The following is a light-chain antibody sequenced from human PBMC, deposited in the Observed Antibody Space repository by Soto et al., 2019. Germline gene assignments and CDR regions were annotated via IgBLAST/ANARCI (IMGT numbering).Light chain of an antibody. CDR1: SSNIGSNY. CDR2: RNN. CDR3: ASWDDSLSGVV. Sequence: QSVLTQPSSASGTPGQRVTTSCSGSSSNIGSNYVYWYQQLPGTAPKLLIYRNNQRHSGVPDRFSGSKSGTSASLAISGLRSEDEADYYCASWDDSLSGVVFGGGTKLTVL. V-gene: IGLV1-47*01. J-gene: IGLJ2*01.